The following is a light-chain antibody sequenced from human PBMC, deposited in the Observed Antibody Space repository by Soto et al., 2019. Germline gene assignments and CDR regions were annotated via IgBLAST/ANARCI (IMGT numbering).Light chain of an antibody. J-gene: IGKJ2*01. CDR1: QSVNSD. V-gene: IGKV3-15*01. CDR3: QQYSQWPLYT. CDR2: DAS. Sequence: ERVMTQSPATQSVSPGERLTFYCKASQSVNSDLAWYQQTPGQAPRTLIDDASTRAAGVPARFSGSGSGTEFTLTISSLQSEDFALYYCQQYSQWPLYTFGQRTKVDIK.